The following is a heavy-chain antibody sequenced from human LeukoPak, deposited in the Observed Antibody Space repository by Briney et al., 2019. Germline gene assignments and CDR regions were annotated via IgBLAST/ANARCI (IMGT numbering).Heavy chain of an antibody. D-gene: IGHD4-23*01. J-gene: IGHJ4*02. Sequence: GGSLRLSCAASGFTFSSNWMSWVRQAPGKGLEWVGNIKQDGSEIYYVDSVKGRFTISRDNAKNSLYLQMNSLRAEDTAVYYSARIYGGNSYYFDYWGQGTLVTVSS. CDR1: GFTFSSNW. V-gene: IGHV3-7*01. CDR2: IKQDGSEI. CDR3: ARIYGGNSYYFDY.